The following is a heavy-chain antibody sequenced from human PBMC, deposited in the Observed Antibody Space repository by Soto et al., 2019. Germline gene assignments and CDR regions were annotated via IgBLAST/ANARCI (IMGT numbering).Heavy chain of an antibody. Sequence: SETLSLTCTVSGGSISSYYWSWIRQPPGKGLEWIGYIYYSGSTNYNPSLKSRVTISVDTSKNQFSLKLSSVTAADTAVYYCARDRATAWFDPWGQGTLVTVS. D-gene: IGHD5-12*01. J-gene: IGHJ5*02. V-gene: IGHV4-59*01. CDR3: ARDRATAWFDP. CDR1: GGSISSYY. CDR2: IYYSGST.